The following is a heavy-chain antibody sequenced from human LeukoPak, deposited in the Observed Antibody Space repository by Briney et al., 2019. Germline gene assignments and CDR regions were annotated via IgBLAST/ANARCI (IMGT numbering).Heavy chain of an antibody. CDR3: AKSPYYYDSSGYYLNWYFDL. CDR1: GLTFDDSA. V-gene: IGHV3-9*01. J-gene: IGHJ2*01. CDR2: ISWNTASI. Sequence: SLRLSCAASGLTFDDSAMHWIRQAPAKGLEWVSGISWNTASIAYADSVKGRFTISRDNAKNSLYLQMNSLRAEDTAFYYCAKSPYYYDSSGYYLNWYFDLWGRGTLVTVSS. D-gene: IGHD3-22*01.